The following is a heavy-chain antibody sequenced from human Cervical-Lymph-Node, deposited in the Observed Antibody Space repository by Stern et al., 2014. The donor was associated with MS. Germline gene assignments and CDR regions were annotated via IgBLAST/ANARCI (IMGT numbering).Heavy chain of an antibody. CDR3: ARDLAVNTGFYFDH. D-gene: IGHD4-17*01. CDR1: GGTFTTYS. V-gene: IGHV1-69*18. J-gene: IGHJ4*02. Sequence: VQLVESGAEVKKPGSSVRVSCKSSGGTFTTYSFSWVRQAPGQGLEWMGTIVPMFGLSNYAQAFQGRVTISADESTSTAYMELHSLTSDDTAIFYCARDLAVNTGFYFDHWGQGTLVTVSS. CDR2: IVPMFGLS.